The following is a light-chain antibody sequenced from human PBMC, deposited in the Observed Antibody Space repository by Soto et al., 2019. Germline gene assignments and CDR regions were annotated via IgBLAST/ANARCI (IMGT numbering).Light chain of an antibody. V-gene: IGLV2-14*01. CDR3: SSYTTSSTQV. CDR2: DVT. J-gene: IGLJ2*01. CDR1: SSDIGAYNY. Sequence: QSALTQPVSVSGSPGQSIAISCNGTSSDIGAYNYVSWYQQYPGKAPKLIIFDVTNRPSGVSNRFSGSKSGDTASLTISGLQTEDEADYYCSSYTTSSTQVFGGGTKLTVL.